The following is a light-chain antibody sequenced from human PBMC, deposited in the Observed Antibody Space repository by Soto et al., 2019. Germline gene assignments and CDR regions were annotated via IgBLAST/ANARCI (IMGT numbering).Light chain of an antibody. CDR3: SSYTSSNTYV. CDR2: DVS. V-gene: IGLV2-14*03. J-gene: IGLJ1*01. Sequence: QSVLTQPASVSGSPGQSITISCTGTISDVSGYNFVSWYQQYPGEATKLMIYDVSNQPSGVSNRFSGSKSGNTASLTISGLQAEDEADYYCSSYTSSNTYVFGTGTKVTVL. CDR1: ISDVSGYNF.